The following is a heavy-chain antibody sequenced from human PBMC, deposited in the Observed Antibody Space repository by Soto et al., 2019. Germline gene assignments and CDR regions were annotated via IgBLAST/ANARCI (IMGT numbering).Heavy chain of an antibody. CDR1: GFSLSTSGVG. D-gene: IGHD3-9*01. CDR3: ALSSGLRYFDWLFLIGY. CDR2: IYWDDDK. Sequence: SGPTLVNPTQTLTLTCTFSGFSLSTSGVGVGWIRQPPGKALEWLALIYWDDDKRYSPSLKSRLTITKDTSKNQVCLTMSDMDPVDIASYYCALSSGLRYFDWLFLIGYWGQGTLVTVSS. V-gene: IGHV2-5*02. J-gene: IGHJ4*02.